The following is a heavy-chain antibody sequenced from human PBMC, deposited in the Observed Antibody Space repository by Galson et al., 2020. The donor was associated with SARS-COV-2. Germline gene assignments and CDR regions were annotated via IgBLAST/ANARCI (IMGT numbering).Heavy chain of an antibody. CDR2: ISHDGSNK. D-gene: IGHD2-21*02. V-gene: IGHV3-30*04. CDR1: GFTFSSYA. J-gene: IGHJ4*02. CDR3: ARERLAYCGGDCIDWTLSVFDY. Sequence: GEPLKISCAASGFTFSSYAMHWVRQAPGKGLEWVAVISHDGSNKYYADSVKGRFTISRDNSKNTLYLQMNSLRAEDTAVYYCARERLAYCGGDCIDWTLSVFDYWGQGTLVTVSS.